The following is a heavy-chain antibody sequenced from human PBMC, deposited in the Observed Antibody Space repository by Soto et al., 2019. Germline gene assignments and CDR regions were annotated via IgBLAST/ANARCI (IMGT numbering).Heavy chain of an antibody. CDR3: AKDFCSRTNCYPASLMYHYYGMDV. D-gene: IGHD2-2*01. J-gene: IGHJ6*02. CDR1: GFSFDDYT. CDR2: INWDGTRT. Sequence: PGGSLRLSCAASGFSFDDYTMHWVRQAPGKGLEWVSLINWDGTRTYYRDSVKGRFTISRDNRKNSLYLQMNSLGPEDTALYSCAKDFCSRTNCYPASLMYHYYGMDVWGQGTTVTVSS. V-gene: IGHV3-43*01.